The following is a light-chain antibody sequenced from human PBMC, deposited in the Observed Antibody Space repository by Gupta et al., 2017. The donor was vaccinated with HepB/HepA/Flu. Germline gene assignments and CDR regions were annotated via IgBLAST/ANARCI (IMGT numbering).Light chain of an antibody. J-gene: IGKJ4*01. Sequence: DIQMTQSPSTLSASVGDRVTLTCRASQSINNLLAWYQQKPGKPPKLLIYKASNLQSGVPSRFSGRGSGTEFTLTISSLQPDDFATYYCQQYDDYPVTFGGGTKVEIK. V-gene: IGKV1-5*03. CDR1: QSINNL. CDR3: QQYDDYPVT. CDR2: KAS.